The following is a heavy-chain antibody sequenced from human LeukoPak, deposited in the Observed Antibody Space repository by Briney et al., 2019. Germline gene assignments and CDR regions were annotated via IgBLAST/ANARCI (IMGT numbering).Heavy chain of an antibody. CDR1: GFTFSSYA. V-gene: IGHV3-30*04. J-gene: IGHJ4*02. CDR2: ISYDGSNK. CDR3: ARVGSSGPEDDY. D-gene: IGHD6-19*01. Sequence: GGSLRLSCAASGFTFSSYAMHWVRQAPGKGLEWVAVISYDGSNKYYADSVKGRFTISRDNSENTLYLQMNSLRAEDTAVYYCARVGSSGPEDDYWGQGTLVTVSS.